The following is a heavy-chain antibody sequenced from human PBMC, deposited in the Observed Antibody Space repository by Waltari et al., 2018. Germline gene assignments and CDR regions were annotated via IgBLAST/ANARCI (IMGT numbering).Heavy chain of an antibody. Sequence: EEKVVESGGGLVQPGESLRLSCVASGFTFANYRFHWVRQPPGKGLVWVSCINSDETMKSYADSVKGRFTISRDNAKKTLYLQMNRLRAEDTAVYYCARVAQRTYRSPVPGRDYYYGMDVWGQGTTVTVSS. CDR2: INSDETMK. V-gene: IGHV3-74*01. J-gene: IGHJ6*02. CDR3: ARVAQRTYRSPVPGRDYYYGMDV. D-gene: IGHD1-1*01. CDR1: GFTFANYR.